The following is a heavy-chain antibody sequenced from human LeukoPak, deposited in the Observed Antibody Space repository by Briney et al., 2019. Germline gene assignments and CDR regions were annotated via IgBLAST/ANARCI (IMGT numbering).Heavy chain of an antibody. CDR2: IYYSGST. CDR1: GYSISGYY. Sequence: SETLSLTCTVAGYSISGYYWSWIRQPPGKGLEWIGYIYYSGSTYYNPSLKSRVTISLDTSKNQFSLKLNSVTAADTAVYYCARCLGHHDYWGQGTLVTVSS. V-gene: IGHV4-59*01. CDR3: ARCLGHHDY. J-gene: IGHJ4*02. D-gene: IGHD7-27*01.